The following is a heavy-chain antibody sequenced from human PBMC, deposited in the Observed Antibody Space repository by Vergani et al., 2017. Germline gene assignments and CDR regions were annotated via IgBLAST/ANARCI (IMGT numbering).Heavy chain of an antibody. CDR3: ARGITMVRDSPPYYFDY. CDR1: GGSISSYY. Sequence: QVQLQESGPGLVKPSETLSLTCTVSGGSISSYYWSWIRQPPGKGLEWIGYIYYSGSTNYNPSLKSRVTISVDTAKNPFSLKLSSVTAADTAVYYCARGITMVRDSPPYYFDYWGQGTLVTVSS. D-gene: IGHD3-10*01. CDR2: IYYSGST. J-gene: IGHJ4*02. V-gene: IGHV4-59*01.